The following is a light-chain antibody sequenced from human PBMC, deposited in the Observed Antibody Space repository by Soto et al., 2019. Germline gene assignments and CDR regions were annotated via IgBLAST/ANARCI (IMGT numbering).Light chain of an antibody. J-gene: IGLJ1*01. CDR3: GSYTSDSTLV. V-gene: IGLV2-14*01. CDR1: SSDVGAYNY. Sequence: QSALTQPASVSGSPGQSITISCTGTSSDVGAYNYVSWYQQHPGKAPKLMIYEVINRPSGVSHRFSGSKSGNTASLTISGLQAEDEADYYCGSYTSDSTLVFGTGTKVTVL. CDR2: EVI.